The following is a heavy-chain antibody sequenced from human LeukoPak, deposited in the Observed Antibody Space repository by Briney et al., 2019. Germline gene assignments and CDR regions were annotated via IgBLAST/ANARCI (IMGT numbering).Heavy chain of an antibody. CDR1: GFTFSSYA. Sequence: PGRSLRLSCAASGFTFSSYAMHWVRQAPGKGLEWVAVISFDGTNKNCADSVKGRFTISRDNSKNTLYLQMNSLRAEDTAVYYCARDLGILTNYVYYYYHGMDVWGQGTTVTVSS. CDR2: ISFDGTNK. J-gene: IGHJ6*02. D-gene: IGHD3-9*01. V-gene: IGHV3-30-3*01. CDR3: ARDLGILTNYVYYYYHGMDV.